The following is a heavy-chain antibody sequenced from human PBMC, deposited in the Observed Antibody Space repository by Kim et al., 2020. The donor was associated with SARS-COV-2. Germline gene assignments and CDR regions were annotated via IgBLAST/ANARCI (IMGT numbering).Heavy chain of an antibody. D-gene: IGHD6-13*01. J-gene: IGHJ4*02. V-gene: IGHV3-7*03. CDR3: ARDVGYSSSWYWYFDY. CDR1: GFTFSSYW. Sequence: GGSLRLSCAASGFTFSSYWMSWVRRAPGKGLEWVANIKQDGSEKYYVDSVKGRFTISRDNAKNSLYLQMNSLRAEDTAVYYCARDVGYSSSWYWYFDYWGQGTLVTVSS. CDR2: IKQDGSEK.